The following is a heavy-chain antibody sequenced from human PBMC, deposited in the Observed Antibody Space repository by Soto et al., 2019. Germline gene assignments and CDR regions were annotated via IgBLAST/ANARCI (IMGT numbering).Heavy chain of an antibody. CDR3: ARDGVAAGNINFDY. J-gene: IGHJ4*02. V-gene: IGHV1-3*01. D-gene: IGHD6-25*01. CDR1: GYIFTKSA. Sequence: ASVKVSCKASGYIFTKSAMHWVRQAPGQRLEWMGWISGGNGNTKYSPKLQDRVTITRDTSASTAYMELSSLRSEDTALYYCARDGVAAGNINFDYWGQGTLVTVPQ. CDR2: ISGGNGNT.